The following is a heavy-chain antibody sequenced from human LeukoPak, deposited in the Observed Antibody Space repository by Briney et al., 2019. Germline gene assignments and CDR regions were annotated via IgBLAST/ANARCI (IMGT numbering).Heavy chain of an antibody. V-gene: IGHV4-38-2*02. Sequence: SETLSLTCTVSAYAISSGYYWGWIRQPPGKGLEWIGSIYHSGRTYYNPSLKSRVTISVDTSKNQFSLKLRSVTAADTAVYYCASRGLLTGYLFGGQGTLVTVSS. CDR3: ASRGLLTGYLF. CDR2: IYHSGRT. CDR1: AYAISSGYY. D-gene: IGHD3-9*01. J-gene: IGHJ4*02.